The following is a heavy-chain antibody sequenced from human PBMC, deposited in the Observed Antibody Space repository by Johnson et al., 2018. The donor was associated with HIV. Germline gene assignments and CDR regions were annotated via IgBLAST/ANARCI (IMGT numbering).Heavy chain of an antibody. CDR1: GFTFSSYV. CDR2: ISYDGTDT. J-gene: IGHJ3*02. D-gene: IGHD1-7*01. CDR3: AFRHNWNYGDVFDI. Sequence: QVQLVESGGGVVQPGRSLRLSCAASGFTFSSYVMHWVRQAPGKGLEWVAVISYDGTDTYYADSVKGRFSISRDNSKNTLYLQMNSLRAEDTAVYYCAFRHNWNYGDVFDIWGQGTMVTVSS. V-gene: IGHV3-30*03.